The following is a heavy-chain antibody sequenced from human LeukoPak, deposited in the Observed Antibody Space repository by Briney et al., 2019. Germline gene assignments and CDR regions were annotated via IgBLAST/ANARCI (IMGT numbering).Heavy chain of an antibody. CDR2: INTDGSTT. Sequence: GGSLRLSCAASGFTFSSSWVHWVRQAPGRGLVWVARINTDGSTTTYADSVKGRFTISRDNAKNTLYLQMNSLRAEDMAVYYCARDRDYGMDVWGQGTTVTVSS. J-gene: IGHJ6*02. CDR3: ARDRDYGMDV. CDR1: GFTFSSSW. V-gene: IGHV3-74*01.